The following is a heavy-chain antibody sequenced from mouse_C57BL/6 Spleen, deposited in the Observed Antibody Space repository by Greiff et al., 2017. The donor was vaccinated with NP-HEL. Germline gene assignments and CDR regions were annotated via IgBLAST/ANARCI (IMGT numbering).Heavy chain of an antibody. CDR3: ARDPLYDGYYWYFDV. Sequence: EVQLVESGGGLVKPGGSLKLSCAASGFTFSSYAMSWVRQTPEKRLEWVATISDGGSYTYYPDNVKGRFTISRDNAKNNLYLQMSHLKSEDTAMYYCARDPLYDGYYWYFDVWGTGTTVTVSS. D-gene: IGHD2-3*01. CDR1: GFTFSSYA. V-gene: IGHV5-4*01. J-gene: IGHJ1*03. CDR2: ISDGGSYT.